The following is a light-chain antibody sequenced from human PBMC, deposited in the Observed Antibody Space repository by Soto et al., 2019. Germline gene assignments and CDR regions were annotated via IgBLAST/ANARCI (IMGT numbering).Light chain of an antibody. CDR3: ISYTSSSTRNV. J-gene: IGLJ1*01. Sequence: QSALTQPASVSGSPGQSITISCSGTSSDVGSYDHVAWYQQFPGKTPKLTIYEVSNRPSGVSSRFSGSKSGNTASLTISGLQAEDEADYYCISYTSSSTRNVFGTGTKLTVL. V-gene: IGLV2-14*01. CDR2: EVS. CDR1: SSDVGSYDH.